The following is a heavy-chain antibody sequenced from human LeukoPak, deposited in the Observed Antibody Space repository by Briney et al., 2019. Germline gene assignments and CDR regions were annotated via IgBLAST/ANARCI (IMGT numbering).Heavy chain of an antibody. CDR2: INTDGYTT. CDR1: GFMFSNYW. J-gene: IGHJ4*02. CDR3: AKVYSGSWYYFDY. Sequence: GGSLRLSCVASGFMFSNYWMHWVRQAPGKGLVWVSRINTDGYTTTYADSVKGRFTISRDNAKNTLYLQMNSLRAEDTAVYYCAKVYSGSWYYFDYWGQGTLVTVSS. V-gene: IGHV3-74*01. D-gene: IGHD6-13*01.